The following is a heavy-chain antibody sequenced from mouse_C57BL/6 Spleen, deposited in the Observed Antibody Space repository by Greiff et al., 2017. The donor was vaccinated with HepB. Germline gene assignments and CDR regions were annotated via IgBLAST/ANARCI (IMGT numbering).Heavy chain of an antibody. V-gene: IGHV1-20*01. CDR2: INPYNGDT. Sequence: VQLKQSGPELVKPGDSVKISCKASGYSFTGYFMNWVMQSHGKSLEWIGRINPYNGDTFYNQKFKGKATLTVDKSSSTAHMELRSLTSEDSAVYYCARSGFDYGAMDYWGQGTSVTVSS. CDR3: ARSGFDYGAMDY. J-gene: IGHJ4*01. D-gene: IGHD2-4*01. CDR1: GYSFTGYF.